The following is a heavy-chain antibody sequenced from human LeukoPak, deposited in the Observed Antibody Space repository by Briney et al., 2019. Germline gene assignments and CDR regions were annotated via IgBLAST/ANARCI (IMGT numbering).Heavy chain of an antibody. J-gene: IGHJ4*02. D-gene: IGHD4/OR15-4a*01. CDR1: GFTLGGYW. CDR3: VRVDYRDEGIYY. Sequence: GRSLRLSSTASGFTLGGYWMTCVRQTPGEGLEWVATITQDGSKKSYVDSVRGRFTISRDRAKSSLYLPVNSLRAEDTAVYHCVRVDYRDEGIYYWGQGTLVTVSS. V-gene: IGHV3-7*04. CDR2: ITQDGSKK.